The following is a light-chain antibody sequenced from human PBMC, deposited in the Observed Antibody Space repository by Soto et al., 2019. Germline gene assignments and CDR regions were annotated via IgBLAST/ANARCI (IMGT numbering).Light chain of an antibody. CDR2: DVT. CDR3: SSYTSSSTYV. CDR1: ISDVGAYNY. J-gene: IGLJ1*01. Sequence: QSVLTQPASVSGSPGQSITISCTGTISDVGAYNYDSWYQHHPGKAPKLMISDVTNRPSRVSDRFSGSKSGNTASLTISGLQAEDEADYYCSSYTSSSTYVFGTGTKLTV. V-gene: IGLV2-14*03.